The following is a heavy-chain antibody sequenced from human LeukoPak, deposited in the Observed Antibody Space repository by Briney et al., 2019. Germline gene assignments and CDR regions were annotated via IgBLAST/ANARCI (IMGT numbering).Heavy chain of an antibody. Sequence: SETLSLTCTVSGGSISSGDYYWSWIRQPPGKGLEWIGYIYYSGSTYYNPSLKSRVTISVDTSKNQFPLKLSSVTAADTAVYYCARDGAAAGANWFDPWGQGTLVTVSS. D-gene: IGHD6-13*01. V-gene: IGHV4-30-4*08. J-gene: IGHJ5*02. CDR3: ARDGAAAGANWFDP. CDR1: GGSISSGDYY. CDR2: IYYSGST.